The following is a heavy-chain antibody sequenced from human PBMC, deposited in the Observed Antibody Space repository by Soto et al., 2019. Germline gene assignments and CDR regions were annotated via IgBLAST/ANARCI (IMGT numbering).Heavy chain of an antibody. J-gene: IGHJ4*02. Sequence: GASVKVSCKASGNTFTSYGISWVRQAPGQGLEWMGWISAYNGNTNYAQKLQGRVTMTTDTSTSTAYMELRSLRSDDTAVYYCARDSRVRAYNWNEIDYWGQGTLVTVSS. V-gene: IGHV1-18*01. CDR1: GNTFTSYG. D-gene: IGHD1-1*01. CDR2: ISAYNGNT. CDR3: ARDSRVRAYNWNEIDY.